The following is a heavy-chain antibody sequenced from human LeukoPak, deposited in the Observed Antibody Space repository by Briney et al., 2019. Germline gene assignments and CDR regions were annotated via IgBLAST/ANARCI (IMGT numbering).Heavy chain of an antibody. CDR1: GYTFTSYG. V-gene: IGHV1-18*01. CDR3: ARHRLYYQGGHYFDY. D-gene: IGHD3-10*01. Sequence: ASVKVSCKASGYTFTSYGISWVRQAPGQGLEWMGWISAYNGNTNYAQKLQGRVTMTTDTSTSTAYMELRSLRSDDTAVYYCARHRLYYQGGHYFDYWGQGTLVTVSS. J-gene: IGHJ4*02. CDR2: ISAYNGNT.